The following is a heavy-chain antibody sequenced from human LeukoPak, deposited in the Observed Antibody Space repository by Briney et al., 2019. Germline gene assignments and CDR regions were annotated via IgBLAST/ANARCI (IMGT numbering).Heavy chain of an antibody. CDR2: IYTSGST. D-gene: IGHD3-10*01. Sequence: PSETLSLTCTVSGGSISSGSYYWSWIRQPAGKGLEWIGRIYTSGSTNYNPSLKSRVTISVDTSKNQFSLKLSSVTAADTAVYYCARAAHYGSSIDYWGQGTLVTVSS. CDR1: GGSISSGSYY. V-gene: IGHV4-61*02. J-gene: IGHJ4*02. CDR3: ARAAHYGSSIDY.